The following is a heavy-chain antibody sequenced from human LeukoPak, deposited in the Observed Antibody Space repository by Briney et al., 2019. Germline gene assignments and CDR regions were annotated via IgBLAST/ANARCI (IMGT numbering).Heavy chain of an antibody. D-gene: IGHD2-8*02. Sequence: ASVNVSFTASGGTFSSYAISWVRQAPGQGLEWMGGIIPIFGTANYAQKFQGRVTITADESTSTAYMELSSLRSEDTTIYYCARDAGTNWWHGLDFWGQGTLVTVSS. CDR1: GGTFSSYA. CDR2: IIPIFGTA. V-gene: IGHV1-69*01. CDR3: ARDAGTNWWHGLDF. J-gene: IGHJ4*02.